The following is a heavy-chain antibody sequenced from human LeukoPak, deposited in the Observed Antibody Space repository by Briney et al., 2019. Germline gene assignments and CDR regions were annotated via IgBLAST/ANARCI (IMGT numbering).Heavy chain of an antibody. Sequence: SQTLPLTCTVSGGSVSSGTHYYNWIRQHPGTGLEWIGYIYYTGSTSYNPSLKSRVIMSVDTSMNQLSLKLSSLTAADTAVYYCAASSGVTLGRFWGQGTLVTVSS. V-gene: IGHV4-31*03. CDR1: GGSVSSGTHY. J-gene: IGHJ4*02. CDR3: AASSGVTLGRF. CDR2: IYYTGST. D-gene: IGHD3-16*01.